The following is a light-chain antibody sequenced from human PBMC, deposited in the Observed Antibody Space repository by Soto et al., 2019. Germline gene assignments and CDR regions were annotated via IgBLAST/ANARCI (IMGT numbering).Light chain of an antibody. CDR1: SSDVGNYNR. CDR2: EVT. J-gene: IGLJ2*01. Sequence: QSALTQPPSVSGSPGQSVTISCTGTSSDVGNYNRVSWYQQPPGTAPKLMIYEVTNRPSGVPDRFSGSKSGNTASLTISGLRAEAEADYYCSSFTSSNTLVFGGGTKLTVL. V-gene: IGLV2-18*02. CDR3: SSFTSSNTLV.